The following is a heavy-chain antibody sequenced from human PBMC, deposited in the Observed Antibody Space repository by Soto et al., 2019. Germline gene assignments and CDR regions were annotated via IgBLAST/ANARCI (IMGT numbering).Heavy chain of an antibody. V-gene: IGHV3-30-3*01. CDR3: ARKFNLTTSYYDSSGYPRGGAFDI. D-gene: IGHD3-22*01. J-gene: IGHJ3*02. CDR2: ISYDGSNK. CDR1: GFTFSSYA. Sequence: GGSLRLSCAASGFTFSSYAMHWVRQAPGKGLEWVAVISYDGSNKYYADSVKGRFTISRDNSKNTLYLQMNSLRAEDTAVYYCARKFNLTTSYYDSSGYPRGGAFDIWGQGTMVTVSS.